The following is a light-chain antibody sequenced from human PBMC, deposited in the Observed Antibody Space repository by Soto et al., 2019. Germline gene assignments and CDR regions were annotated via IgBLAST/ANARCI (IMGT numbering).Light chain of an antibody. CDR3: QQYGSSLSIT. V-gene: IGKV3-20*01. CDR2: GAS. Sequence: EIVLTQSPATLSLSPGERATLSGRASQSVSSYLAWYQQKPGQAPRLLIYGASSRATGIPDRFSGSGSGTDFTLTISRLEPEDFVVYYCQQYGSSLSITFGQGTRLEIK. CDR1: QSVSSY. J-gene: IGKJ5*01.